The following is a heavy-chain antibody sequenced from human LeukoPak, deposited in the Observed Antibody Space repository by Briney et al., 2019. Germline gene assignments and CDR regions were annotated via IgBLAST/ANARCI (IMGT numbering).Heavy chain of an antibody. Sequence: SEALSLTCTVSGGSISSYYWSWIWQPPGKGLEWIGYIYYSGSTNYNPSLKSRVTISVDTSKNQFSLKLSSVTAADTAVYYCARLGSGSYRYYFDYWGQGTLVTVSS. J-gene: IGHJ4*02. D-gene: IGHD1-26*01. V-gene: IGHV4-59*08. CDR1: GGSISSYY. CDR3: ARLGSGSYRYYFDY. CDR2: IYYSGST.